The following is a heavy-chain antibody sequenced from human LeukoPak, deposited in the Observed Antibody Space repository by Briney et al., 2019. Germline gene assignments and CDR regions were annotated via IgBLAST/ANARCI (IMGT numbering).Heavy chain of an antibody. J-gene: IGHJ3*02. CDR3: ARHSIPYGDYRAFDI. CDR2: IYPGDSDT. D-gene: IGHD4-17*01. V-gene: IGHV5-51*01. Sequence: GESLKNSCKGSGYSFTSYWIGWVRQMPGKGLEWMGIIYPGDSDTRYSPSFRGQVTISADKSISTAYLQWSSLKASDTAMYYCARHSIPYGDYRAFDIWGQGTMVTVSS. CDR1: GYSFTSYW.